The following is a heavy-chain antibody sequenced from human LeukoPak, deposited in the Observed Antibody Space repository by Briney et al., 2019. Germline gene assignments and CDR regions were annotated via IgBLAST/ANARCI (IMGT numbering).Heavy chain of an antibody. J-gene: IGHJ6*03. Sequence: SETLSLTCTLSGGSISSYYWNWIRQPPGKGLEWIGYIYYSGSTNYNPSLKSRVTISVDTSKNQFSLKLSSVTAADTAVYYCARGRGYYYYMDVWAKGPRSPSP. CDR3: ARGRGYYYYMDV. D-gene: IGHD3-10*01. CDR2: IYYSGST. V-gene: IGHV4-59*01. CDR1: GGSISSYY.